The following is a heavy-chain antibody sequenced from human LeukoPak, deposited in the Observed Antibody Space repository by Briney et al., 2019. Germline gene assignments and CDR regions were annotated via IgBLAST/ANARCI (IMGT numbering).Heavy chain of an antibody. Sequence: ASVKVSCKASGYTFTSYGISWVRQAPGQGLEWMGWISAYNGNTNYAQKFQGRVTMTRDTSISTAYMELSRLRSDDTAVYYCAREDTAMEGYFDYWGQGTLVTVSS. D-gene: IGHD5-18*01. CDR2: ISAYNGNT. V-gene: IGHV1-18*01. CDR3: AREDTAMEGYFDY. CDR1: GYTFTSYG. J-gene: IGHJ4*02.